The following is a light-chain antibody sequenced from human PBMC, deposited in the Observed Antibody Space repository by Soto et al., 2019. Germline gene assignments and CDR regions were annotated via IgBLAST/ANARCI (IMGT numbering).Light chain of an antibody. Sequence: QSVLTQPPSVSGAPGQRVTISCTGSSSNIGAGGDVHWYQQLPGTAPKLLIYGDSNRPSGVPDRFSGSKSGTSASLAITGLQAEDEADYYCQSYDSSLRGYGVFGGGTKLPVL. CDR3: QSYDSSLRGYGV. J-gene: IGLJ3*02. CDR1: SSNIGAGGD. CDR2: GDS. V-gene: IGLV1-40*01.